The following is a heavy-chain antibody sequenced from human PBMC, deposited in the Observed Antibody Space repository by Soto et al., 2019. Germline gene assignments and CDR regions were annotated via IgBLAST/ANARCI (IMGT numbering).Heavy chain of an antibody. D-gene: IGHD3-3*01. V-gene: IGHV1-69*13. J-gene: IGHJ4*02. CDR3: ASVTYAFWSGYYLDC. CDR1: GGTFSSYA. CDR2: IIPIFGTA. Sequence: SVKVSCKASGGTFSSYAISWARQAPGQGLEWMGGIIPIFGTANYAQKFQGRVTITADESTSTAYMELSSLRSEDTALYYCASVTYAFWSGYYLDCCGQGTMLTV.